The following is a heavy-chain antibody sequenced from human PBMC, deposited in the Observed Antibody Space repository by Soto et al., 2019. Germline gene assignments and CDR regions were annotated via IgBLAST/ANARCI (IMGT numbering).Heavy chain of an antibody. CDR2: AYHSGST. CDR1: GGFTSTNNW. CDR3: ARSPPSSYYGGSGTFDY. V-gene: IGHV4-4*02. J-gene: IGHJ4*02. D-gene: IGHD3-10*01. Sequence: QLQLQESGPGLVRPSGTLSLTCAVSGGFTSTNNWWSWVRQPPGKGLEWIGDAYHSGSTEYNPSLKSRVRISVDKSKNQNTLKLTSATAADTAVYYCARSPPSSYYGGSGTFDYWGQGTLVTVSS.